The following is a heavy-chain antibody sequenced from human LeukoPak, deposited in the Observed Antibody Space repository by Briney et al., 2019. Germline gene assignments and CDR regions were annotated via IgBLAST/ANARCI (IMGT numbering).Heavy chain of an antibody. V-gene: IGHV3-30*18. CDR3: AKDGPPPYGSGKLGLDY. CDR1: GFTFSSYG. CDR2: ISYDGSNK. J-gene: IGHJ4*02. Sequence: GRSLRLSCAASGFTFSSYGMHWVRQAPGKGLEWVAVISYDGSNKYYADSVKGRFTISRDNSKNTLYLQMNSLRAEDTAVYYCAKDGPPPYGSGKLGLDYWGQGTLVTVSS. D-gene: IGHD3-10*01.